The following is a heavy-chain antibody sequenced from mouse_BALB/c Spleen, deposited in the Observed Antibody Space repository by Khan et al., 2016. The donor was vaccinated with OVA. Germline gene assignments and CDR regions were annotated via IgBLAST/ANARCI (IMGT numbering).Heavy chain of an antibody. CDR2: INPSAGYT. CDR1: GYTFTSYW. Sequence: QVQLQQSGAELAKPGASVKMSCKASGYTFTSYWMHWVKQRPGQGLEWIGYINPSAGYTDYNQKFKDKATLTADKYSSTAYMQLNSLTSEDSAVYYCARDRIDYWGQGTTRTVSS. CDR3: ARDRIDY. J-gene: IGHJ2*01. V-gene: IGHV1-7*01.